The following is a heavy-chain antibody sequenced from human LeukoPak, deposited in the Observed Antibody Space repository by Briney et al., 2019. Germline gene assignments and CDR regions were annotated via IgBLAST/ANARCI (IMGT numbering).Heavy chain of an antibody. CDR3: AGAQGAPGYYFDY. D-gene: IGHD6-13*01. CDR1: SGSFSGYY. J-gene: IGHJ4*02. V-gene: IGHV4-34*01. CDR2: INHSGST. Sequence: SETLSLTCAVYSGSFSGYYWSWIRQPPGKGLEWIGEINHSGSTNYNPSLKSRVTISVDTSKNQFSLKLSSVTAADTAVYYCAGAQGAPGYYFDYWGQGTLVTVSS.